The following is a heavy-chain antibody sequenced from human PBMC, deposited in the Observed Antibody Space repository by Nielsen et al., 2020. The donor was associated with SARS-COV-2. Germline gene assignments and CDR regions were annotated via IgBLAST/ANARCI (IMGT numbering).Heavy chain of an antibody. CDR1: GFTFSSYS. D-gene: IGHD3-3*01. Sequence: GGSLRLSCAASGFTFSSYSMNWVRQAPGKGLDWVSYISTSSRTIYYADSVKGRFTISRDNAKNSLYLQMNSLRAEDTAVYYCAKRVWAYDFWSGYDFDYWGQGTLVTVSS. CDR3: AKRVWAYDFWSGYDFDY. CDR2: ISTSSRTI. J-gene: IGHJ4*02. V-gene: IGHV3-48*01.